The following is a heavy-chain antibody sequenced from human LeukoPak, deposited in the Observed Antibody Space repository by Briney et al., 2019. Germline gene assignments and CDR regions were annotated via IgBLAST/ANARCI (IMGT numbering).Heavy chain of an antibody. CDR2: IKQDGSEK. CDR1: GFTFSSYW. V-gene: IGHV3-7*01. CDR3: ARRYFDC. J-gene: IGHJ4*02. Sequence: GGSLRLSCAAPGFTFSSYWMSWVRQAPGKGLEWVANIKQDGSEKHYVDSVKGRFTISRDNAKNSLYLQLNSLRVEDTAVYYCARRYFDCWGQGTLVTVSS.